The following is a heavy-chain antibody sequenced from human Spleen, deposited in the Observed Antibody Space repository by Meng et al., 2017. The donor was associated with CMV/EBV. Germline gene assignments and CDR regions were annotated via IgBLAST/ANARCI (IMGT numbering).Heavy chain of an antibody. J-gene: IGHJ6*02. Sequence: GSLRLSCAASGFHFSTYWMSWVRQAPGKALEWVANINQDGSQRNYVDSVKGRFTISRDNAKNSMYLQMNSLRAEDTAAYYCGRDMDVWGQGTTVTVSS. CDR2: INQDGSQR. CDR1: GFHFSTYW. CDR3: GRDMDV. V-gene: IGHV3-7*01.